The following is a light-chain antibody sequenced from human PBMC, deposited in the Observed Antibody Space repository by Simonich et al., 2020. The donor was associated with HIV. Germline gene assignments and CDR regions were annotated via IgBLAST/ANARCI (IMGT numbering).Light chain of an antibody. CDR3: SSYTSSSTLV. Sequence: QSALTQPASVSGSPGQSITISCTGTSSDVGGFNYVSWYQHHPGKAPKLMIYDVSKRPSGVSNRFSGSKSGNTASLTISGLQAEDEADYYCSSYTSSSTLVFCGGTKLTVL. V-gene: IGLV2-14*03. J-gene: IGLJ2*01. CDR2: DVS. CDR1: SSDVGGFNY.